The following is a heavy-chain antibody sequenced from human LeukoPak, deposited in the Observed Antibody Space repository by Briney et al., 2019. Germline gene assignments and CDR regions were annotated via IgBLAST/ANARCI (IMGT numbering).Heavy chain of an antibody. Sequence: SYMYYADSVKGRFTISRDYGKNSLYLQMNSLRAEDTAVYYCARDRFDDAWYFDLWGRGTLVTVSS. D-gene: IGHD3-3*01. CDR3: ARDRFDDAWYFDL. V-gene: IGHV3-21*01. J-gene: IGHJ2*01. CDR2: SYM.